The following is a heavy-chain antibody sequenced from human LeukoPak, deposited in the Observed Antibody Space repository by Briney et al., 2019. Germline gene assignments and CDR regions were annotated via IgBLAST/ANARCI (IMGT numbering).Heavy chain of an antibody. CDR1: GFTFSSYS. D-gene: IGHD2-2*02. V-gene: IGHV3-21*01. J-gene: IGHJ6*02. CDR3: ARDRYCSSTGCYRGYYYYGMDV. CDR2: ISSSSSYI. Sequence: PGGSLRLSCAASGFTFSSYSMNWVRQAPGKGLEWVSSISSSSSYIYYADSVKGRFTISRDNAKNSLYLQMNSLRAEDTAVYYCARDRYCSSTGCYRGYYYYGMDVWGQGTTVTVSS.